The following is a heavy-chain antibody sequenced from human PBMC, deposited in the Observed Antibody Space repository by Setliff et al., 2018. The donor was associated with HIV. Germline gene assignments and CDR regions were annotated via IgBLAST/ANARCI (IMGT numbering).Heavy chain of an antibody. J-gene: IGHJ4*02. CDR2: INPSGGST. D-gene: IGHD3-16*01. Sequence: ASVKVSCKASGYTFTSYYMHWVRQAPGQGREWRGIINPSGGSTSYAQKFQGRVTMTRDTSTSTIYMELSSLSSEDTAVYYCATTQDGPGGNYFDSRGQGTLVTVS. CDR3: ATTQDGPGGNYFDS. V-gene: IGHV1-46*01. CDR1: GYTFTSYY.